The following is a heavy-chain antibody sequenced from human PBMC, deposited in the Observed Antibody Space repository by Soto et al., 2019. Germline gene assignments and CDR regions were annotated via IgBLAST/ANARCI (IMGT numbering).Heavy chain of an antibody. Sequence: ASVKVSCKASGYTFTSYGISWVRQAPGQGLEWMGWISAYNGNTNYAQKLQGRVTMTTDTSTSTAYMELRSLRSDDTAVYYCARVTYYYDSSGYYIDYWGQGTLVTVSS. CDR1: GYTFTSYG. V-gene: IGHV1-18*01. CDR2: ISAYNGNT. D-gene: IGHD3-22*01. CDR3: ARVTYYYDSSGYYIDY. J-gene: IGHJ4*02.